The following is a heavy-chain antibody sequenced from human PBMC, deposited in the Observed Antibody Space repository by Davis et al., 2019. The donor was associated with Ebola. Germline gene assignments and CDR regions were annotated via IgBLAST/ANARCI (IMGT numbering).Heavy chain of an antibody. CDR1: GASFTAYY. Sequence: MPSETLSLTCAVYGASFTAYYWSWIRQPPGKGLEWIGETNHRGWTTYSTSLKSRVTISVDTSNNQFSLRLSSVTAADTAVYYCARRPGWNQLHFDSWGQGTLVTVSS. CDR3: ARRPGWNQLHFDS. CDR2: TNHRGWT. J-gene: IGHJ4*02. D-gene: IGHD1-14*01. V-gene: IGHV4-34*01.